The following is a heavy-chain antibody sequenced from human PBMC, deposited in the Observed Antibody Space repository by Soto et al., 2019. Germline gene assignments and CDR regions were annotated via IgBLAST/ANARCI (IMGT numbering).Heavy chain of an antibody. CDR1: GGSISSGGYY. J-gene: IGHJ5*01. CDR3: VRLVGNSWLDS. V-gene: IGHV4-31*08. D-gene: IGHD2-2*01. CDR2: IYYSGST. Sequence: SETLSLTCTVSGGSISSGGYYWSWIRQHPGKGLEWIGYIYYSGSTYYNPSLKSRITINPDPSNNQLSLQLNSVTPDDTAVYYCVRLVGNSWLDSWGPGTLVTVSS.